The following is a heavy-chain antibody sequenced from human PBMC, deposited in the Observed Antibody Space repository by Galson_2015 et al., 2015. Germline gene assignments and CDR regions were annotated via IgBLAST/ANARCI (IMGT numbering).Heavy chain of an antibody. J-gene: IGHJ4*02. D-gene: IGHD3-3*01. Sequence: LRLSCAASEFTFSSYYVSWVRQAPGKGLEWVSSISSTTTYIYYADSVKGRFTISRDNAKNSLYLQMNSLGAEDTAVYYCARQILDFDFWSGYYPTNFDLWGQGTLVTVSS. V-gene: IGHV3-21*01. CDR3: ARQILDFDFWSGYYPTNFDL. CDR2: ISSTTTYI. CDR1: EFTFSSYY.